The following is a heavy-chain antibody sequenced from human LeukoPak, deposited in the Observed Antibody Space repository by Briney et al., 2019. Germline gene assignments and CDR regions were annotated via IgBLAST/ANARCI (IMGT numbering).Heavy chain of an antibody. J-gene: IGHJ3*02. V-gene: IGHV3-66*02. D-gene: IGHD6-13*01. Sequence: XCAXSGFTVSTNYXSWVRQAPGKGLEWVSLINSGGSTYYADSVKGRFTFSRDNSKNTVYLQMNSLRAEDTAVYYCAKDRIAGHDTFDIWGQGTVVTVSS. CDR3: AKDRIAGHDTFDI. CDR1: GFTVSTNY. CDR2: INSGGST.